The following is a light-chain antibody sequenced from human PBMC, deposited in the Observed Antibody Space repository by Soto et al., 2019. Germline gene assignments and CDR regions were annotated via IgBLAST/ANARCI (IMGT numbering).Light chain of an antibody. CDR1: ESISTW. V-gene: IGKV1-5*01. CDR2: VAS. CDR3: QQSYSQWT. Sequence: DIQMTQSPSTLSASLGDRVTITCRASESISTWLAWYQQKPGEAPKLLIYVASSLQSGVPSRFSGSGSGTDFTFTISSLQPEDFATYYCQQSYSQWTFGQGTKV. J-gene: IGKJ1*01.